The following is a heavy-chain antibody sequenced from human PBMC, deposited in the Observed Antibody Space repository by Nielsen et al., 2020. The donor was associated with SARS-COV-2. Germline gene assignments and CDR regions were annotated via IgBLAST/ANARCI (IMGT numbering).Heavy chain of an antibody. CDR3: ARDVNMITFGGVMYYFDY. CDR2: INPNSGGT. CDR1: GYTFTSYY. V-gene: IGHV1-2*02. Sequence: ASVKVSCKASGYTFTSYYMHWVRQAPGQGLEWMGWINPNSGGTNYAQKFQGRVTMTRDTSISTAYMELSRLRSDDTAVYYCARDVNMITFGGVMYYFDYWGQGTLVTVSS. D-gene: IGHD3-16*01. J-gene: IGHJ4*02.